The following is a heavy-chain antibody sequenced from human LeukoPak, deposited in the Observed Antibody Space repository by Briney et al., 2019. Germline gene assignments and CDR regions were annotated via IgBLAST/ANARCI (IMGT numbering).Heavy chain of an antibody. Sequence: GGSLRLSWAASGFTFSNYNMIWVRQAPGKGLECVSYITSSSSTIYYADSVKGRFTISRDNAKKPLYLQMNSLRAEDTAVYYCARVWDGYSGEDYWGQGTLVTVSS. D-gene: IGHD5-18*01. CDR1: GFTFSNYN. J-gene: IGHJ4*02. CDR2: ITSSSSTI. CDR3: ARVWDGYSGEDY. V-gene: IGHV3-48*01.